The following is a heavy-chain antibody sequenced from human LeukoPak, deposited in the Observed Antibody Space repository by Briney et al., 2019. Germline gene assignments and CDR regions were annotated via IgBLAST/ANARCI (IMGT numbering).Heavy chain of an antibody. CDR2: IYYSGST. V-gene: IGHV4-31*03. CDR1: GGSISSGGYC. Sequence: SETLSLTCTVSGGSISSGGYCWSWIRQHPGKGLEWIGYIYYSGSTYYNPSLKSRVTISVDTSKNQFSLKLSSVTAADTAVYYCARDATYYDFWSGYYPDDAFDIWGQGTMVTVSS. CDR3: ARDATYYDFWSGYYPDDAFDI. J-gene: IGHJ3*02. D-gene: IGHD3-3*01.